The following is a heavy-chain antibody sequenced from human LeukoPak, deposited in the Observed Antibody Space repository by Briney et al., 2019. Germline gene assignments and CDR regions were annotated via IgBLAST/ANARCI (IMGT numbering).Heavy chain of an antibody. CDR3: ARIIAAADYSTYFFDY. CDR1: GFTFSSYS. D-gene: IGHD6-13*01. V-gene: IGHV3-21*01. J-gene: IGHJ4*02. CDR2: ISSSSSYI. Sequence: PGGSLRLSCAASGFTFSSYSMNWVRQAPGKGLEWVSSISSSSSYIYYADSVKGRFTISRDNAKNSLYLQMNSLGAEDTAVYYCARIIAAADYSTYFFDYWGQGTLVTVSS.